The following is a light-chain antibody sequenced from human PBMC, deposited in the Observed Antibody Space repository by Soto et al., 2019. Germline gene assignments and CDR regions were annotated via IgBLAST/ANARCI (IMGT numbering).Light chain of an antibody. CDR1: SSDVGGYNY. V-gene: IGLV2-14*01. Sequence: QSALTQPASVSGSPGQSITISCTGTSSDVGGYNYVSWYQEHPGKAPKLMIYEVTNRPSGVSNRFSGSKSGNTASLTISGLQADDEADYYCGSYTSTSAYYVFGTGTKVTVL. CDR3: GSYTSTSAYYV. J-gene: IGLJ1*01. CDR2: EVT.